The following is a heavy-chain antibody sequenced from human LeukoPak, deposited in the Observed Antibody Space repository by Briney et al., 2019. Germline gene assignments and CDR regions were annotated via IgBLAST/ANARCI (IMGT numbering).Heavy chain of an antibody. CDR1: GGSISRYY. J-gene: IGHJ4*02. Sequence: KSSETLSLTCTVSGGSISRYYWSWIRQPPGKGLEWIGYIYYSGMTNYNPSLKSRVTISLDTSKNQFSLKLSSVTAADTAVYYCASADYDDYYIDFWGQGTLVTVSS. CDR3: ASADYDDYYIDF. V-gene: IGHV4-59*01. D-gene: IGHD4-17*01. CDR2: IYYSGMT.